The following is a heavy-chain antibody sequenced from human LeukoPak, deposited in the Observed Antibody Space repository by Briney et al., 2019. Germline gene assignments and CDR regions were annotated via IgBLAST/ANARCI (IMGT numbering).Heavy chain of an antibody. CDR2: IYYSGST. V-gene: IGHV4-39*07. CDR3: ARLGMVRGVMGKFDY. CDR1: GGFISSSIYY. J-gene: IGHJ4*02. D-gene: IGHD3-10*01. Sequence: PSETLSLTCTVSGGFISSSIYYWGWIRQPPGKGLEWIGSIYYSGSTDYNPSLKSRVTISVDTSKNQFSLKLSSVTAADTAVYYCARLGMVRGVMGKFDYWGQGTLVTVSS.